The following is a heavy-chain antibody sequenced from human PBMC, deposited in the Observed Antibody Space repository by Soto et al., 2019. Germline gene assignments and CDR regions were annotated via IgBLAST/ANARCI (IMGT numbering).Heavy chain of an antibody. V-gene: IGHV4-31*03. J-gene: IGHJ5*02. D-gene: IGHD6-6*01. CDR2: IYYSGST. CDR1: GGSISSGGYY. Sequence: KASETLSLTCTVSGGSISSGGYYWSWIRQHPGKGLEWIGYIYYSGSTYYNPSLKSRVTISVDTSKNQFSLKLSSVTAADTAVYYCASQGAYSSSSPWFDPWGQGTLVTVSS. CDR3: ASQGAYSSSSPWFDP.